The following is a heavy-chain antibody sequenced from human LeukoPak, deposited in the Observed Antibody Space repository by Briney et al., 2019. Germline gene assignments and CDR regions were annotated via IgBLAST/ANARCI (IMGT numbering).Heavy chain of an antibody. CDR2: INPNSGGT. D-gene: IGHD2-2*01. J-gene: IGHJ4*02. CDR3: ARWSSTSLPSDY. CDR1: GYTCTGYY. Sequence: ASVKVSCKASGYTCTGYYMHWVRQAPGHGLEWMGWINPNSGGTNYPQKFQGRVTMTRDTSISTAYMELSRLRSDDTAVYYCARWSSTSLPSDYWGQGTLVTVSS. V-gene: IGHV1-2*02.